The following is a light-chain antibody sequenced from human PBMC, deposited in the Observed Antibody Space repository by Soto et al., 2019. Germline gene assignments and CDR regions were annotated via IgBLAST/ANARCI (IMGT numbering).Light chain of an antibody. V-gene: IGKV3-20*01. Sequence: EIVLTQSPGTLSLSPGERATLSCRASQSVSVNSLAWYQQKGGQAPRLLIYAASTRATGVPDRFSGTGSGADFALTSSRLETDDSALYYCQQYGGSPFTLGPGTKVDIK. CDR3: QQYGGSPFT. CDR2: AAS. CDR1: QSVSVNS. J-gene: IGKJ3*01.